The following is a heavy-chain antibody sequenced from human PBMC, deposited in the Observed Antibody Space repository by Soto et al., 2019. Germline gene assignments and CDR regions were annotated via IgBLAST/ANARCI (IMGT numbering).Heavy chain of an antibody. CDR3: ARDRSPGSTSWYDC. J-gene: IGHJ5*01. V-gene: IGHV6-1*01. CDR2: TYYTSRWYT. CDR1: GDSVSNKSAA. D-gene: IGHD2-2*01. Sequence: SQTLSLTCAISGDSVSNKSAAWNWIRQSPSRGLEWLGRTYYTSRWYTDYAVSVVGRITINPDTPRNQFSLQLNSVTPDDTAVYYCARDRSPGSTSWYDCWGRGALVTVSS.